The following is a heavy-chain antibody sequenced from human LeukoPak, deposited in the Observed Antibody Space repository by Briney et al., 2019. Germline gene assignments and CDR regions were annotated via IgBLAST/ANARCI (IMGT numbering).Heavy chain of an antibody. J-gene: IGHJ4*02. Sequence: SETLSLTCTVSGGSISSSSYYWGWIRQPPGKGLEWIGSLYYSGSTYYNPSLKSRVTISVDTSKNQFSLKLSSVTAADTAVYYCATQNSGWYGGRDYWGQGTLVSLSS. CDR1: GGSISSSSYY. CDR3: ATQNSGWYGGRDY. CDR2: LYYSGST. D-gene: IGHD6-19*01. V-gene: IGHV4-39*01.